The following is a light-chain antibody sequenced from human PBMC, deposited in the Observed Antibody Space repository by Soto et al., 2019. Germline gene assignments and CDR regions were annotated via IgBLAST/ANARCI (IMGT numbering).Light chain of an antibody. J-gene: IGKJ2*02. CDR3: QQRGKWPST. CDR1: QRISSN. Sequence: EVVMTQSPATLSVSPGERATLSCRASQRISSNLAWYQQRRGQAPRLLIYGASTRAPGIPARFSGSGSETEFTLTISSLQSEDFAVYYCQQRGKWPSTFGPGTKVEMK. CDR2: GAS. V-gene: IGKV3-15*01.